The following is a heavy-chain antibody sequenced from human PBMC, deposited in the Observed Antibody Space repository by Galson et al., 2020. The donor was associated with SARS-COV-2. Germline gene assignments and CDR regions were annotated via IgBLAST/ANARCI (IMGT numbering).Heavy chain of an antibody. CDR1: GFTFSSYA. V-gene: IGHV3-30-3*01. CDR3: ARAYKGAYYYGMDV. J-gene: IGHJ6*02. CDR2: ISYDGSNK. Sequence: GGSLRLSCAVSGFTFSSYAMHWVRQAPGKGLEWVAVISYDGSNKYYADSVKGRFTISRDNSKNTLYLQMNSLRAEDTAVYYCARAYKGAYYYGMDVWGQGTTVTVSS. D-gene: IGHD1-1*01.